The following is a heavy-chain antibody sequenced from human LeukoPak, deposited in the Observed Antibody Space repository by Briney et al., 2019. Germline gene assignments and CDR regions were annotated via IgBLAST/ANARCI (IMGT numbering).Heavy chain of an antibody. Sequence: GGSLRLSCAASGLTFSSYAMSWVRQAPGKGLEWVPAISGSGGSTYYAGSVKGRFTISRDNSKNTLYLQMNSLRAEDTAVYYCAKHIVVVTAIRHDYFDYWGQGTLVTVSS. D-gene: IGHD2-21*02. J-gene: IGHJ4*02. V-gene: IGHV3-23*01. CDR1: GLTFSSYA. CDR2: ISGSGGST. CDR3: AKHIVVVTAIRHDYFDY.